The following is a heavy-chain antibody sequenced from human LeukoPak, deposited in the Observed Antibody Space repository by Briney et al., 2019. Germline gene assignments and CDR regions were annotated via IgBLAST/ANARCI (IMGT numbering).Heavy chain of an antibody. CDR1: GRSFSGYY. V-gene: IGHV4-34*01. Sequence: SETLSLTCAVYGRSFSGYYWSGLRQPPGRGLEWIGEINHSGSTNYNPSLKSRVTISVDTSKNRFSLKLSSVTAADTAVYYCARGFMKKDNPILLWFGEEQNWFDPWGQGTLVTGSS. CDR2: INHSGST. CDR3: ARGFMKKDNPILLWFGEEQNWFDP. D-gene: IGHD3-10*01. J-gene: IGHJ5*02.